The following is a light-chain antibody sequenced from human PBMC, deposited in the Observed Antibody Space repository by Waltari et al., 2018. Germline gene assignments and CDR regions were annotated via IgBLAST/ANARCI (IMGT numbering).Light chain of an antibody. CDR1: QSLLYSNGNNH. CDR2: LGS. CDR3: MQTLQTPLT. Sequence: EIVMTQSPLSLPVTAGEPASISCRSSQSLLYSNGNNHLDWHLQKPGQYPQLLIYLGSNRAPGVPDRFSGSGSGTDFTLKISRVEAEDVGVYYCMQTLQTPLTFGGGTKVEI. J-gene: IGKJ4*01. V-gene: IGKV2-28*01.